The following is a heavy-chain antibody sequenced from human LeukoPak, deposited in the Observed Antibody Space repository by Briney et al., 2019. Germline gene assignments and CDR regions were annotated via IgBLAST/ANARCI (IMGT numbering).Heavy chain of an antibody. Sequence: SETLSLTCTVSGGSISGYYYNWIRQPPGKGLEWIGYIYYSGSTNYNPSLKSRVTISLDTSKNQFSLKLSSVTTADTAVYCCARSVVTLYWYFDLWGRGTLVTVSS. V-gene: IGHV4-59*01. CDR2: IYYSGST. D-gene: IGHD4-23*01. CDR1: GGSISGYY. J-gene: IGHJ2*01. CDR3: ARSVVTLYWYFDL.